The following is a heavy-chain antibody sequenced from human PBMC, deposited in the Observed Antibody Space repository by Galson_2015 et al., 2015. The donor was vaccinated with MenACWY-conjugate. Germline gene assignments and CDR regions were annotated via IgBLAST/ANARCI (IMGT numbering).Heavy chain of an antibody. V-gene: IGHV1-18*01. Sequence: SVRVSCKASGYIFSNYGISWVRQAPGQGLEWIGSISAHNGDTGYGENLQGRVTITTDTSTSAPSMELGRLRSDDTAVYYCARDLYFTSDHDILTGPAYWGQGTLVTVSS. CDR2: ISAHNGDT. CDR3: ARDLYFTSDHDILTGPAY. CDR1: GYIFSNYG. J-gene: IGHJ4*02. D-gene: IGHD3-9*01.